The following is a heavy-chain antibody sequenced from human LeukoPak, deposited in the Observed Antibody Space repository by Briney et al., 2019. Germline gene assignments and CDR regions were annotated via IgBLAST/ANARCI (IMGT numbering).Heavy chain of an antibody. J-gene: IGHJ4*02. Sequence: SETLSLTCTASGGPINSYYWSWIRQPPGKGLEWIGYIYYSGSTNHNPSLKSRVTMSVDTSKNQFSLKLSSVTAADTAVYYCARIRYSNYSLDYWGRGTLVTVSS. CDR3: ARIRYSNYSLDY. V-gene: IGHV4-59*01. CDR1: GGPINSYY. CDR2: IYYSGST. D-gene: IGHD4-11*01.